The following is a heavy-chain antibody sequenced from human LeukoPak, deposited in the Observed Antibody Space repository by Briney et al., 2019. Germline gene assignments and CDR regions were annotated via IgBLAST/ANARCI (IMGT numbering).Heavy chain of an antibody. D-gene: IGHD1-26*01. V-gene: IGHV1-69*08. CDR2: XTPVIGTT. J-gene: IGHJ5*02. CDR3: TRVTLRGSKYNWFDP. CDR1: GGXXXTHI. Sequence: GSSVKVSCRSSGGXXXTHIFXWVRQAPGXXXXXXXXXTPVIGTTKYAERFQARVTITADRSTSTAYLELSGLTYEDTAVYYCTRVTLRGSKYNWFDPWGQGTHVSVSS.